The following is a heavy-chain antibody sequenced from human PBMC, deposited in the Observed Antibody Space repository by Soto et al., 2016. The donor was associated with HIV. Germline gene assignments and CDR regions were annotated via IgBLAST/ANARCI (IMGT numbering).Heavy chain of an antibody. CDR1: GGSVSSGSYY. Sequence: VQLQESGPGLVKPSETLSLTCTVSGGSVSSGSYYWSWIRQPPGKGLEWIGYIYYSGSTNYNPSLKSRVTISVDTSKNQFSLKLSSVTAADTAVYYCARWRRYGIYDYGXYHWGQGTLVTVSS. V-gene: IGHV4-61*01. CDR2: IYYSGST. CDR3: ARWRRYGIYDYGXYH. D-gene: IGHD4-17*01. J-gene: IGHJ1*01.